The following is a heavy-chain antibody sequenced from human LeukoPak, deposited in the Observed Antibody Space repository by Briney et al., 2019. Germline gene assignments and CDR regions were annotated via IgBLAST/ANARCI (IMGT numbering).Heavy chain of an antibody. V-gene: IGHV3-21*01. CDR3: ARSEFEAFDM. D-gene: IGHD3-10*01. CDR2: INSNSNYM. CDR1: GFIFSYYS. Sequence: GSLILSCAASGFIFSYYSMNWVRQAPGKGLEWVSSINSNSNYMSYADSVKGRFTISRDNAKNSLYLQMTSLRAEDTAVYYCARSEFEAFDMWGQGTMVTVSS. J-gene: IGHJ3*02.